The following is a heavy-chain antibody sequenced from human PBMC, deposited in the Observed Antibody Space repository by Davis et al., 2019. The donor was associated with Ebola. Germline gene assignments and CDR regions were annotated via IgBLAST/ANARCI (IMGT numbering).Heavy chain of an antibody. CDR2: INPHNGNT. CDR3: ARAQFPTTSDH. Sequence: ASVKVSCKASGYTFTSYYMHWVRQAPGQGLEWMGWINPHNGNTNYAQNVQGRVIMTTDTSTSTAYMEVGSLRSDDTAVYYCARAQFPTTSDHWGQGTLVTVSS. V-gene: IGHV1-18*01. J-gene: IGHJ4*02. D-gene: IGHD1-1*01. CDR1: GYTFTSYY.